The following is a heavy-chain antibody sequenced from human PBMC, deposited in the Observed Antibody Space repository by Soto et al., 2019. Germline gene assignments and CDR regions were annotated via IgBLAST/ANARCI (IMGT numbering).Heavy chain of an antibody. CDR2: INPNSGGT. CDR3: ARDIHRDDYGDYVGGGPFDY. V-gene: IGHV1-2*04. D-gene: IGHD4-17*01. Sequence: QVQLVQSGAEVKKPGASVKVSCKASGYTFTGYYMHWVRQAPGQGLEWMGWINPNSGGTNYAQKFQGWVTMTRDTSXXTXYXXLSRLRSDDTAVYYCARDIHRDDYGDYVGGGPFDYWGQGTLVTVSS. CDR1: GYTFTGYY. J-gene: IGHJ4*02.